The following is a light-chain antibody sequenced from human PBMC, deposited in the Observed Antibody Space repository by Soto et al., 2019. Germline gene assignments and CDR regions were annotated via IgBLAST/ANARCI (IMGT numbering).Light chain of an antibody. Sequence: QSVLTQPPSASETPGQTVTISCSGSTSNVGSNTVNWYQQLPGAAPKLLIFSNSQRPSGVPDRFSGSKSGTSASLAISGLQSEDEAHYYCAAWDDSLNGVVFGGGTKVTVL. V-gene: IGLV1-44*01. CDR3: AAWDDSLNGVV. CDR1: TSNVGSNT. CDR2: SNS. J-gene: IGLJ3*02.